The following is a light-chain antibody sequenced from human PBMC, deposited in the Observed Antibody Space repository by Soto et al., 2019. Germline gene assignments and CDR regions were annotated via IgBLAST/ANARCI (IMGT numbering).Light chain of an antibody. CDR2: WAS. CDR1: QSILYSSNNKEY. CDR3: QQYYGIPRT. Sequence: DIVMTQSPDSLAVSLGERASINCKSSQSILYSSNNKEYLAWYQQKPGQPPKLLIYWASTRESGVPDRFSGSGSGTDFTLTISSLQAEDVAVYYCQQYYGIPRTFGQGTKLEIK. V-gene: IGKV4-1*01. J-gene: IGKJ2*01.